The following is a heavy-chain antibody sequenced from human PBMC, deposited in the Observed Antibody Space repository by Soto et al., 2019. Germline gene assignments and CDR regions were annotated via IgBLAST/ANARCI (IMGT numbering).Heavy chain of an antibody. V-gene: IGHV3-33*01. CDR3: AISGYSDY. D-gene: IGHD3-22*01. CDR1: GFTFSNYG. Sequence: GGSLRLSCVASGFTFSNYGMHWVRQTPGKGLERVAVIWYDGSEKYYADSVKGRFTISRDNSKNTLYLQMNSLRAEDTAVYYCAISGYSDYWGQGTLVTVSS. J-gene: IGHJ4*02. CDR2: IWYDGSEK.